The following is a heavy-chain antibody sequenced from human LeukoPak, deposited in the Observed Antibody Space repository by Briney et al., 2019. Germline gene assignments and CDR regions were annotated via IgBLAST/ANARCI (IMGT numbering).Heavy chain of an antibody. CDR1: GFTFSSYS. V-gene: IGHV3-21*04. D-gene: IGHD3-10*01. Sequence: PGGSLRLSCAASGFTFSSYSMNWVRQAPGKGLEWVSSISSSSSYIYYADSVKGRFTISRDNAKNSLYLQMNSLRAEDTAVYYCAKGTRLLWFGELFVYFDYWGQGTLVTVSS. J-gene: IGHJ4*02. CDR3: AKGTRLLWFGELFVYFDY. CDR2: ISSSSSYI.